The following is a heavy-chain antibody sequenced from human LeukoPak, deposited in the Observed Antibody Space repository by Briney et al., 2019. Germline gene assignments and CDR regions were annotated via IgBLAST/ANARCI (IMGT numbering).Heavy chain of an antibody. CDR3: AKEGRSLQTY. V-gene: IGHV3-7*03. D-gene: IGHD5-24*01. Sequence: QTGGSLRLSCAASGFMFSSNWMSWVRLAPGKGLEWVAKIKEDGTETYYVDSVKGRFTISRDNAKNSLYLQMNSLRVEDTAVYYCAKEGRSLQTYWGQGTLVTVSS. J-gene: IGHJ4*02. CDR1: GFMFSSNW. CDR2: IKEDGTET.